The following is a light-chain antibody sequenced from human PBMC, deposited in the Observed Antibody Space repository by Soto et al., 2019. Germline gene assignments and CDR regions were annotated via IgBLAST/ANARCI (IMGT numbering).Light chain of an antibody. J-gene: IGLJ3*02. CDR2: LNGDGSH. Sequence: QLVLTQSPSASASLGASVKLTCTLSSGHSSYAIAWHQQQPEKSPRYLMNLNGDGSHTKGDGIPDRFSGSSSGAERYLTISSLQSEDEADYYCQTWATGIRVFGGGTKLTVL. CDR1: SGHSSYA. V-gene: IGLV4-69*01. CDR3: QTWATGIRV.